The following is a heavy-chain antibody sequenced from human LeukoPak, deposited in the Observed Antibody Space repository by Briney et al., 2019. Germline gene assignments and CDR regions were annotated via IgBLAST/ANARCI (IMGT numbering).Heavy chain of an antibody. D-gene: IGHD6-13*01. V-gene: IGHV3-74*01. CDR1: GFTFSSYW. J-gene: IGHJ6*02. Sequence: PGGSLRLSCAASGFTFSSYWMHWVRQAPGKGLVWVSRINSDGSSTSYADTVKGRFTISRDNAKNTLYLQMNSLRAEDTAVYYCAREGVWRQQLVDYYYGMEVWGQGTTVTVSS. CDR3: AREGVWRQQLVDYYYGMEV. CDR2: INSDGSST.